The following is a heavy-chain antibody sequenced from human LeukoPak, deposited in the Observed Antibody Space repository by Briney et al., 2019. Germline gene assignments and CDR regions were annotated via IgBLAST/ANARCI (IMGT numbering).Heavy chain of an antibody. J-gene: IGHJ6*02. CDR1: GFTFNRYW. V-gene: IGHV3-74*01. CDR2: INSDGGAT. CDR3: ARDVVGSSNNGMDV. D-gene: IGHD6-13*01. Sequence: PGGSLRLSCAASGFTFNRYWMHWVRQAPGKGLVWVSRINSDGGATDYADSVKGRFTISRDNAKNTVDLQMNGLRDEDTAVYYCARDVVGSSNNGMDVWGQGTTVTVSS.